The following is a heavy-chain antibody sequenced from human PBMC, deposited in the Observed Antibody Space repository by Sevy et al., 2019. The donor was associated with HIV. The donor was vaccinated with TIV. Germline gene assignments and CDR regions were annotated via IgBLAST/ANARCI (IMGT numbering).Heavy chain of an antibody. V-gene: IGHV4-38-2*01. CDR2: IYHSGYS. Sequence: SETLSLTCAVSGYSISSDYYWGWIRQPPGKGLEWNGSIYHSGYSYYNPSLKSPVTISVDTSKNQFHLKLSSLTAADTAVYYCARAIGTQVAGLYYFDYWGQGTLVTVSS. J-gene: IGHJ4*02. CDR1: GYSISSDYY. D-gene: IGHD6-19*01. CDR3: ARAIGTQVAGLYYFDY.